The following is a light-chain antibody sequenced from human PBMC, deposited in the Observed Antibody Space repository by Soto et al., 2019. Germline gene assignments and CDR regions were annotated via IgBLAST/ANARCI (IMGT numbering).Light chain of an antibody. J-gene: IGKJ2*01. V-gene: IGKV1-33*01. Sequence: IQLTQSPSSLSASVGDRVTITCQARQDISNYVNWYQQKPGKAPKLLIYDAANLETGVPSRFSGSGSGTDFTFTISSLQPEDIATYYCQQYDNLPPYTFGQGTKVDIK. CDR1: QDISNY. CDR3: QQYDNLPPYT. CDR2: DAA.